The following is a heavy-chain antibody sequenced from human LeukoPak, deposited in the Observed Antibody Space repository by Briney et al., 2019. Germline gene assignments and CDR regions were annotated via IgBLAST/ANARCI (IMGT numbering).Heavy chain of an antibody. CDR3: AKGSHSGSYYLWDC. V-gene: IGHV3-23*01. CDR2: ISGSTGNT. J-gene: IGHJ4*02. D-gene: IGHD1-26*01. CDR1: GFTFSSYA. Sequence: GGSLRLSCAASGFTFSSYAMTWVRQAPGKGLEWVSAISGSTGNTYYADSVKGRFTISRDNSKSTLYLQMKSLRAEDTAVYYCAKGSHSGSYYLWDCWGQGTLVTVSS.